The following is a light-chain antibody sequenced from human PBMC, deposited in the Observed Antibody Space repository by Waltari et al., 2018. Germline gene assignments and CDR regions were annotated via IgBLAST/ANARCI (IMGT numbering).Light chain of an antibody. Sequence: EIVMTQSPATLSVSPGERATLSCRASQSVSSNLAWYQQKPGQAPRLLIYGASTRATGIPARFSCSGSGTEFTLTISSMQSEDFAVYYCQQYNNWPSLTFGGGTKVEIK. CDR3: QQYNNWPSLT. J-gene: IGKJ4*01. CDR2: GAS. V-gene: IGKV3-15*01. CDR1: QSVSSN.